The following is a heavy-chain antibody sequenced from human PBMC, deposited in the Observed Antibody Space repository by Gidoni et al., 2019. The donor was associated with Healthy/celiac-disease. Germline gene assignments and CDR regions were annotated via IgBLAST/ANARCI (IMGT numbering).Heavy chain of an antibody. CDR3: AKGGCSGGSCYGSWFDP. J-gene: IGHJ5*02. D-gene: IGHD2-15*01. Sequence: EVQLVESGGGLVQPGGSLRLSCAASGFPFSSYAMSWVRQAPGKGMEWVSAISGSGGSKYYADSVKGRFTISRDNSKNTLYLKMNSLRAEDTAVYYCAKGGCSGGSCYGSWFDPWGQGTLVTVSS. V-gene: IGHV3-23*04. CDR1: GFPFSSYA. CDR2: ISGSGGSK.